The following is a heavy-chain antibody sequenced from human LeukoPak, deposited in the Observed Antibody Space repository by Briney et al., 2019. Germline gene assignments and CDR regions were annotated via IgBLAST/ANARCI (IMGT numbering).Heavy chain of an antibody. J-gene: IGHJ4*02. CDR2: IKEDESEK. CDR1: GFTFSNYW. CDR3: AAPGVPAATYYFDY. V-gene: IGHV3-7*01. Sequence: GSLRLSCEGSGFTFSNYWMSWVRQAPGKGLEWVANIKEDESEKYYVDSVKGRFTISRDNAQNSLNLQMNSLRPEDTAMYYCAAPGVPAATYYFDYWGQGTLVTVSS. D-gene: IGHD2-2*01.